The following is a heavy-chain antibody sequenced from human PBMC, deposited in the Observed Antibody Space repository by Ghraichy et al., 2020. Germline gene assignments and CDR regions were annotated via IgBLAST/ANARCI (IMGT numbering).Heavy chain of an antibody. V-gene: IGHV6-1*01. D-gene: IGHD3-10*01. Sequence: LSLTCAISGDSVSSNSAAWNWIRQSPARGLEWLGRTYYRSKWYNDFALSVKSRITIKPDTSKNQLSLQLNSVTPEDTAVYYCAREAVPSGWFDPWGQGALVTVSS. CDR2: TYYRSKWYN. CDR3: AREAVPSGWFDP. CDR1: GDSVSSNSAA. J-gene: IGHJ5*02.